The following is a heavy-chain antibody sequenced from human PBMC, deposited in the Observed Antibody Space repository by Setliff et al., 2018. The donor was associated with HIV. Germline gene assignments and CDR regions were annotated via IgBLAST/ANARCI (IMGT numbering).Heavy chain of an antibody. CDR3: ARSPAVNMALFFNY. Sequence: GGSLRLSCAASGITVSSDYMSWVRQAPGKGLEWVSVIHSSGTTVYADSVKGRFTISRDNSKNMVYLQMYSLRVDDTAVYYCARSPAVNMALFFNYWGQGTPVTVSS. CDR1: GITVSSDY. V-gene: IGHV3-66*01. D-gene: IGHD4-17*01. CDR2: IHSSGTT. J-gene: IGHJ4*02.